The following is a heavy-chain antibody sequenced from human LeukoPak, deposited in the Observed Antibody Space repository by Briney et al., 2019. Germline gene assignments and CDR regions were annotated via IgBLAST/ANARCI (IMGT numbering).Heavy chain of an antibody. D-gene: IGHD3-9*01. CDR1: GFTFSSAW. V-gene: IGHV3-53*01. CDR2: IYSGGST. CDR3: ARVDHFDYCIDY. J-gene: IGHJ4*02. Sequence: GGSLRLSCAASGFTFSSAWMNWVRQAPGKGLEWVSVIYSGGSTYYADSVKGRFTISRDNSKNTPYLQMNSLRAEDTAVYYCARVDHFDYCIDYWGQGTLVTVSS.